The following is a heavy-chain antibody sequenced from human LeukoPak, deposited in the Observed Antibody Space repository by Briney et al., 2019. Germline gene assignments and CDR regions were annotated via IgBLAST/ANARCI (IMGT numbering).Heavy chain of an antibody. Sequence: GGSLRLSCAASGFTLDDYGMSWDRQAPGKGLEWGSGINWNGGSTGYADSVKGRFTISRDNAKNSLYLQMNSLRAEDTALYYCARVMHSYVDYWGQGTLVTVSS. J-gene: IGHJ4*02. V-gene: IGHV3-20*04. CDR2: INWNGGST. CDR1: GFTLDDYG. D-gene: IGHD5-18*01. CDR3: ARVMHSYVDY.